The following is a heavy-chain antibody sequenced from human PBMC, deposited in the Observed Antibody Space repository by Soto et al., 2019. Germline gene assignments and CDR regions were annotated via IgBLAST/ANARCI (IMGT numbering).Heavy chain of an antibody. J-gene: IGHJ3*02. CDR2: IWYDGSNK. D-gene: IGHD3-10*01. CDR3: ARDSDIRILWFGEGGRPADAFDI. Sequence: QVQLVESGGGVVQPGRSLRLSCAASGFTFSSYGMHWVRQAPGKGLEWVAVIWYDGSNKYYADSEKGRFTISRDNSKNTLYLQMNSLRAEDTAVYYCARDSDIRILWFGEGGRPADAFDIWGQGTMVTVSS. CDR1: GFTFSSYG. V-gene: IGHV3-33*01.